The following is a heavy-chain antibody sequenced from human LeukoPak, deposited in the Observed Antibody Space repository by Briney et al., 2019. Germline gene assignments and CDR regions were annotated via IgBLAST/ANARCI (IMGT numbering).Heavy chain of an antibody. CDR3: ARVHYVDTAMVTDRPFDY. D-gene: IGHD5-18*01. Sequence: GGSLRPSCAASGFTFSSYSMNWVRQAPGKGLEWVSSISSSSSYIYYADSVKGRFTISRDNAKNSLYLQMNSLRAEDTAVYYCARVHYVDTAMVTDRPFDYWGQGTLVTVSS. CDR2: ISSSSSYI. CDR1: GFTFSSYS. V-gene: IGHV3-21*01. J-gene: IGHJ4*02.